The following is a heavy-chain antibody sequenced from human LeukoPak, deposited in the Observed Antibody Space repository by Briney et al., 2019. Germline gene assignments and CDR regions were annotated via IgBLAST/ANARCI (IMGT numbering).Heavy chain of an antibody. D-gene: IGHD4-17*01. CDR1: GFTFSNYG. J-gene: IGHJ4*02. V-gene: IGHV3-30*18. CDR3: AKDFGYGDCFDY. Sequence: GGSLRLSCAASGFTFSNYGLHWVRQAPSKGLEWVAFMSYDGTHKYYADSARGRFTISRDNSKNTLFLRMNSLRTEDTAVYYCAKDFGYGDCFDYWGQGTVVTVSS. CDR2: MSYDGTHK.